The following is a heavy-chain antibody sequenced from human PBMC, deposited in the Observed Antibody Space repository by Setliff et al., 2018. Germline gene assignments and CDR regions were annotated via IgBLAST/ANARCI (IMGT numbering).Heavy chain of an antibody. CDR1: GGTFSSYA. CDR2: IIPIFGTA. Sequence: GASVKVSCKASGGTFSSYAITWVRQAPGQGLEWMGGIIPIFGTAKYAQKFQGRVTMTRNTSISTAYMELSSLRSEDTAVYYCARPLSQFWSGYHTAAFDIWGQGTTVT. CDR3: ARPLSQFWSGYHTAAFDI. D-gene: IGHD3-3*01. V-gene: IGHV1-69*05. J-gene: IGHJ3*02.